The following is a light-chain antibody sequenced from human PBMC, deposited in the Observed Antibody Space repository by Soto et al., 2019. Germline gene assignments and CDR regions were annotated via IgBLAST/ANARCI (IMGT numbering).Light chain of an antibody. CDR2: DTS. J-gene: IGLJ2*01. V-gene: IGLV7-46*01. Sequence: QAVVTQEPSLTVSPGGTVTLTCGSSTGAVASGHYSHWFQQKPGQAPRTLIYDTSNKHSWTPARFSGSLLGGKAALTLSGAQPEDEAEYYCLLSYSGSRIFGGGTKLTVL. CDR1: TGAVASGHY. CDR3: LLSYSGSRI.